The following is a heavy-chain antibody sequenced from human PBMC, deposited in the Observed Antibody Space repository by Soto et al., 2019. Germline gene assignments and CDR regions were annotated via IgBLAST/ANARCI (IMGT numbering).Heavy chain of an antibody. J-gene: IGHJ5*02. D-gene: IGHD3-10*01. CDR3: VWFEYDNSHNWFDP. CDR1: GGTFSNSA. V-gene: IGHV1-69*01. Sequence: QVQLAQSGAEVKKPGSSVKVSCKASGGTFSNSAISWVRQAPGQGLEWMGGIIPFSGTTNYAQKFQGRVTVTADESTTRAYMEMGSLRSEDTAVYYCVWFEYDNSHNWFDPWGQGTLVTVSS. CDR2: IIPFSGTT.